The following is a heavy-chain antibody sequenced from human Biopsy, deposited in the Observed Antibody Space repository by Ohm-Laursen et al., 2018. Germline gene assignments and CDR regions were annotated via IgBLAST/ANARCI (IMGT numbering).Heavy chain of an antibody. CDR2: IWYDGSDQ. D-gene: IGHD1-26*01. Sequence: SSLRLSCAASGFIFKSYGMHWVRQAPGKGLEWVALIWYDGSDQYYADSVKGRFTISRDNSKNTVYLQMNSLRAEDTAVYYCARDRREHYQFDSWGQGTRVTVSS. CDR1: GFIFKSYG. CDR3: ARDRREHYQFDS. V-gene: IGHV3-33*01. J-gene: IGHJ4*02.